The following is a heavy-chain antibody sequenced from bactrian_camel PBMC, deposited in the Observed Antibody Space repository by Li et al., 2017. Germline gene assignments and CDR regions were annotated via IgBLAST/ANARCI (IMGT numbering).Heavy chain of an antibody. V-gene: IGHV3S53*01. Sequence: QVQLVESGGGSVQTGGSLRLSCVVSGHSRGSNCVGWYRLPPGRAPAEREGIAAIRRSGGETWYAGSVKGRFTISQDSARNTVYLQMNSLKSEDTAVYYCRADHVGWVRTCKGAHWGQGTQVTVS. D-gene: IGHD5*01. CDR3: RADHVGWVRTCKGAH. J-gene: IGHJ4*01. CDR2: IRRSGGET. CDR1: GHSRGSNC.